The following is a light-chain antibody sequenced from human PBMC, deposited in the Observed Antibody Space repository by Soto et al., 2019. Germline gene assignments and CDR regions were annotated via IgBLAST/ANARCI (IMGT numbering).Light chain of an antibody. Sequence: QSALTQPASVSGSPGQSITISCTAVSSDVGAYNYVSWYQQHPGKAPKLMIYFVNSRPSGVSNRFSGSKSGNTASLTISGLQGEDEADYYCSSYTSTSTFVFGTGTKLTVL. CDR1: SSDVGAYNY. CDR3: SSYTSTSTFV. J-gene: IGLJ1*01. V-gene: IGLV2-14*03. CDR2: FVN.